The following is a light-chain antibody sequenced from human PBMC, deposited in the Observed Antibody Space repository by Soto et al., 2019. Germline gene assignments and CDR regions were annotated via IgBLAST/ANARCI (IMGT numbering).Light chain of an antibody. V-gene: IGLV2-11*01. J-gene: IGLJ2*01. CDR2: DVN. Sequence: QSALTQPASVSGSPGQTITVSCTGTSSDVGGYNYASWYQQHPGKAPKLMIYDVNKRPSGIPDRFSGSKSGNTASLTISGLQAEDEADYHCCSYATGSYTFVVFGGGTQLTVL. CDR3: CSYATGSYTFVV. CDR1: SSDVGGYNY.